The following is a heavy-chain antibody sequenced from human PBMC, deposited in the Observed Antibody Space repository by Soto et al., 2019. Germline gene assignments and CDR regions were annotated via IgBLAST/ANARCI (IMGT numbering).Heavy chain of an antibody. J-gene: IGHJ4*02. CDR3: TRLWWGRGGPHLDY. D-gene: IGHD2-15*01. CDR1: GFTLSGSA. CDR2: IRSKSNNYAT. V-gene: IGHV3-73*01. Sequence: GSLRLSCAASGFTLSGSAVYWVRQASGKGLEWVGRIRSKSNNYATAYGASVKGRFSISRDDLKNTAYLQMNSLKTEDTAVYYCTRLWWGRGGPHLDYWGQGT.